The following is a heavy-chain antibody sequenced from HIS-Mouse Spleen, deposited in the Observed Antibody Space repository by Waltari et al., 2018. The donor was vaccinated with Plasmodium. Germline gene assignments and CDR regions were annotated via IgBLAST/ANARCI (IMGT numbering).Heavy chain of an antibody. CDR2: IYYSGST. J-gene: IGHJ4*02. Sequence: QLQLQESGPGLVKPSEPLSRTCTVSGGSIRLSSYYWGWIRQPPGKGLEWIGSIYYSGSTYYNPSLKSRVTISVDTSKNQLSLKLSSVTAADTAVYYCARDRITGTSYFDYWGQGTLVTVSS. D-gene: IGHD1-7*01. CDR1: GGSIRLSSYY. V-gene: IGHV4-39*07. CDR3: ARDRITGTSYFDY.